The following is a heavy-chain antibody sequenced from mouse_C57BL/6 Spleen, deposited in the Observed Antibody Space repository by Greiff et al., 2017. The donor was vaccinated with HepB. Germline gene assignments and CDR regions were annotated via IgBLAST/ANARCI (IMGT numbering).Heavy chain of an antibody. J-gene: IGHJ4*01. CDR3: ARSTYYGYDESYAMDY. CDR2: IRNKANGYTT. V-gene: IGHV7-3*01. CDR1: GFTFTDYY. Sequence: EVKLMESGGGLVQPGGSLSLSCAASGFTFTDYYMSWVRQPTGKALEWLGFIRNKANGYTTEYSASVKGRFTISRDNSQSILYLQMNALRAEDSATYYCARSTYYGYDESYAMDYWGQGTSVTVSS. D-gene: IGHD2-2*01.